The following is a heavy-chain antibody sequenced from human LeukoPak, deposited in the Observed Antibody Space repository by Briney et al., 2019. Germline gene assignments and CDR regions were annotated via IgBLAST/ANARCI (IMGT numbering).Heavy chain of an antibody. CDR2: MNPNSGNT. J-gene: IGHJ6*02. CDR1: AYTFTNYD. D-gene: IGHD1-14*01. CDR3: ARGRWGTSYNGMDV. V-gene: IGHV1-8*01. Sequence: ASVKVSCKASAYTFTNYDIHWVRPATGQGLEWMGWMNPNSGNTGYAQKFLGRVTMTRNTSISTAYMELSSLRSEDTAVYYCARGRWGTSYNGMDVWGQGTTVSVSS.